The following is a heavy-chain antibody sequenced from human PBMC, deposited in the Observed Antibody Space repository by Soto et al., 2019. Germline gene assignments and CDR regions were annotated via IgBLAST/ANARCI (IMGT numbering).Heavy chain of an antibody. V-gene: IGHV3-53*02. D-gene: IGHD1-7*01. CDR3: AGGTLPRGGGAFDF. Sequence: EVQLVETGGGLIHPGGSLRLSCAASGFTVSSNYMSWVRQAPGKGLEWVSVIYSGGNTYYADSVKGRFTISRDNSKTTLYLQMNRLGAGDSAVYYCAGGTLPRGGGAFDFWGQGTMVSVSS. CDR2: IYSGGNT. CDR1: GFTVSSNY. J-gene: IGHJ3*01.